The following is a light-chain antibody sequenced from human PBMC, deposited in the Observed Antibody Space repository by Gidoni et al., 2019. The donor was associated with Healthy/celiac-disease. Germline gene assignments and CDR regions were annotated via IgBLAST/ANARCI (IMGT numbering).Light chain of an antibody. CDR2: GAS. J-gene: IGKJ2*01. CDR1: QSVSSSY. CDR3: QQYGSSPPYT. V-gene: IGKV3-20*01. Sequence: IVLTQSPGTLSLCPGERATLSCRASQSVSSSYLAWYKQKPGQAPRLLIYGASSRATGIPDRFSGSGSGTDFTLTISRLEPEDFAVYYCQQYGSSPPYTFGQGTKLEIK.